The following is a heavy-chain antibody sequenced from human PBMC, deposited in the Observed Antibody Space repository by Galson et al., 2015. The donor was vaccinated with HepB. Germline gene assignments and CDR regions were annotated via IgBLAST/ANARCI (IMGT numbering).Heavy chain of an antibody. CDR2: VHVSGST. J-gene: IGHJ6*03. CDR1: GGSISSYY. CDR3: ARLPEYSHYPYYSYIDV. Sequence: ETLSLTCTVSGGSISSYYWSWIRQPAGKGLEWIGRVHVSGSTNYNPSLNSRVTMLVDGSGNQFSLKLRSVTAADTAIYYCARLPEYSHYPYYSYIDVWGKGTTVTVSS. V-gene: IGHV4-4*07. D-gene: IGHD4-11*01.